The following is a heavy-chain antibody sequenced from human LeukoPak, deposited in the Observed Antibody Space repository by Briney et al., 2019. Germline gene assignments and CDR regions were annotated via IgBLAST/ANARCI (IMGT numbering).Heavy chain of an antibody. J-gene: IGHJ4*02. Sequence: GASVNVSCKVSGGTFSSYAISWVRQAPGQGLEWMGGIIPIFGTANYAQKFQGRVTITADESTSTAYMELSSLRSEDTAVYYCARAYYYDSSGYYPLDYWGQGTLVTVSS. CDR2: IIPIFGTA. CDR1: GGTFSSYA. CDR3: ARAYYYDSSGYYPLDY. V-gene: IGHV1-69*13. D-gene: IGHD3-22*01.